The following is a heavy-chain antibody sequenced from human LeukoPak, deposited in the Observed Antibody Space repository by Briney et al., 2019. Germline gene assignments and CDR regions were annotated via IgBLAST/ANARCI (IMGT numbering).Heavy chain of an antibody. J-gene: IGHJ4*02. V-gene: IGHV1-24*01. CDR2: FDPEDGET. CDR3: ATYLLAAAGDADY. D-gene: IGHD6-13*01. Sequence: ASVKVSCKVSGYTLTELSMHWVRQAPGKGLEWMGGFDPEDGETIYAQKFRGRVTMTEDTSTDTAYMELSSLRSEGTAVYYCATYLLAAAGDADYWGQGTLVTVSS. CDR1: GYTLTELS.